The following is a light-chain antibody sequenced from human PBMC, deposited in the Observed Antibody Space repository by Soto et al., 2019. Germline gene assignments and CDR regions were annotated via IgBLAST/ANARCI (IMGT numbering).Light chain of an antibody. J-gene: IGLJ3*02. CDR3: GTWDSGLSAWV. CDR2: DNN. V-gene: IGLV1-51*01. Sequence: QSVLTQPPSVSAAPGQKVTISCSGSSSNIGNNYVSWYQQLPGTAPKLLIYDNNERPSGIPDRFSGSKSGTSATLGITGLQTGDEADYYCGTWDSGLSAWVFGGGTKLTVL. CDR1: SSNIGNNY.